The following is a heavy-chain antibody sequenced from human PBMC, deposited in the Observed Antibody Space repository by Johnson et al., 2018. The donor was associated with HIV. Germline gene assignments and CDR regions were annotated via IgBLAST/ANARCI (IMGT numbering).Heavy chain of an antibody. CDR2: INSDGSST. Sequence: VQLVESGGGVVRPGGSLRVSCTASGFTFDEYGMSWVRQAPGKGLEWVSRINSDGSSTTYADSVKGRFTISRDNAKNSLYLQMDSLRAEDKALYYCARDRTGGSYPRAFDIWGQGTMVTVSS. D-gene: IGHD1-26*01. CDR1: GFTFDEYG. CDR3: ARDRTGGSYPRAFDI. V-gene: IGHV3-20*04. J-gene: IGHJ3*02.